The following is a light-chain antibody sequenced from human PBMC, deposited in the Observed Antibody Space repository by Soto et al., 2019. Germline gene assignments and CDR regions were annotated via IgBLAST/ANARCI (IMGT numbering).Light chain of an antibody. Sequence: QSALTQPASVSGSPGQSITISCTGSNSDVGTYDYVSWYQQHPGKTPKLIIYDVTNRPSVVSSHFSGSNSCHTASLTISGLKPEDEADYYCLSYITYNTYVFGTGTKLTVL. V-gene: IGLV2-14*01. CDR1: NSDVGTYDY. J-gene: IGLJ1*01. CDR3: LSYITYNTYV. CDR2: DVT.